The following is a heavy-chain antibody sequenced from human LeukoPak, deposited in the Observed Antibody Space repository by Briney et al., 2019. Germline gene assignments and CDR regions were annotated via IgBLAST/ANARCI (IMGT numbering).Heavy chain of an antibody. CDR3: AKRGFGYYFDY. CDR2: INSDGSST. CDR1: GFTFSSYW. Sequence: GGSLRLSCAASGFTFSSYWMHWVRQAPGKGLVWVSRINSDGSSTSYADSVKGRFTISRDNSKNTLYLQMNSLRADDTAVYYCAKRGFGYYFDYWGQGTLVTVSS. J-gene: IGHJ4*02. D-gene: IGHD3-10*01. V-gene: IGHV3-74*01.